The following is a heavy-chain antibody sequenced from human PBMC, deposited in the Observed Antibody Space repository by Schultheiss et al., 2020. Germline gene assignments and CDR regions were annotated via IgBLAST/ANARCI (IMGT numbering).Heavy chain of an antibody. CDR2: INYSGST. CDR3: ATRVRDKEPAAPFDY. V-gene: IGHV4-34*01. D-gene: IGHD2-2*01. Sequence: SQTLSLTCAVYGGSFSGYYWSWIRQPPGKGLEWIGEINYSGSTNYNPSLKSRVTISVDTSKNQFSLKLSSVTAADTAVYYCATRVRDKEPAAPFDYWGQGTLVTVSS. CDR1: GGSFSGYY. J-gene: IGHJ4*02.